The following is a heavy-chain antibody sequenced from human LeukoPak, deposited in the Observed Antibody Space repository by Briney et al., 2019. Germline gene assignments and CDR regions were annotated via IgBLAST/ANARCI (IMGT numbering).Heavy chain of an antibody. CDR2: ISSTSSYI. CDR3: ARDPLKRAFDI. Sequence: GGSLRLSCVASGFTFSSYSMNWVRQAPGKGLEWVSSISSTSSYIYYADSVKGRFTISRDNAKNSLYLQMNSLRAEDTAVYYCARDPLKRAFDIWGQGTMVTVSS. CDR1: GFTFSSYS. V-gene: IGHV3-21*01. J-gene: IGHJ3*02.